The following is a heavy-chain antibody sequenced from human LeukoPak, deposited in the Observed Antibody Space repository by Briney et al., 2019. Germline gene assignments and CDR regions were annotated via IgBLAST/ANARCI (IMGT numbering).Heavy chain of an antibody. CDR1: GFTVSSNY. Sequence: AGGSLRLSCAASGFTVSSNYMSWVRQAPGKGLEWVSVIYSGGSAYYADSVKGRFTISRDNSKNTLYLQMNSLRAEDTAVYYCARALNYCDSSAPYYYYYMDVWGKGTTVTVSS. V-gene: IGHV3-53*01. CDR2: IYSGGSA. D-gene: IGHD3-22*01. J-gene: IGHJ6*03. CDR3: ARALNYCDSSAPYYYYYMDV.